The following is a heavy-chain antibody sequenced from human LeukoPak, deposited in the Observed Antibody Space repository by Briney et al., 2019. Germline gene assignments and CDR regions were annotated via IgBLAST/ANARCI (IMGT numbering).Heavy chain of an antibody. CDR2: IKEDGSEK. CDR3: AKTIGGYYYYYGMDV. V-gene: IGHV3-7*05. CDR1: GFTFSSYW. Sequence: GGSLRLSCAASGFTFSSYWMTWVRQAPGKGLEWVANIKEDGSEKYYVDSVEGRFTISRDSAKNSLYLQMNNLRAEDTAVYYCAKTIGGYYYYYGMDVWGQGTTVTVSS. D-gene: IGHD3-16*01. J-gene: IGHJ6*02.